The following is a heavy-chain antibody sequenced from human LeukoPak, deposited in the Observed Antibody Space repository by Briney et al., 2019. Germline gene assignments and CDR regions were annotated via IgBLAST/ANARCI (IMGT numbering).Heavy chain of an antibody. CDR3: ARDLEYLYPGGAFDI. CDR1: GYTFTGYY. J-gene: IGHJ3*02. D-gene: IGHD3-16*01. V-gene: IGHV1-2*02. CDR2: INPNSGGT. Sequence: ASVKVSCKASGYTFTGYYIHWVRQAPGRGLEWMGWINPNSGGTNYAQKFQGRVTMTRDTSISTAYMELSRLRSDDTAVYYCARDLEYLYPGGAFDIWGQGTMVTVS.